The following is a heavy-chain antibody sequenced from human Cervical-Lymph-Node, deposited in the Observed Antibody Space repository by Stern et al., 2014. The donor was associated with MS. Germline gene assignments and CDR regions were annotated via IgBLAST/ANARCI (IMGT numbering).Heavy chain of an antibody. V-gene: IGHV2-70*04. Sequence: QVTLRESGPALVRPTQTLTLTCTFSGFSLTTTGIRVSWIRQPPGKALEWLARIDWYDSTCYSTSLRTRLIISKDTSKNQVVLTMTNVDPADTATYYCARTPTYRFAFDVWGQGTVVIVSS. CDR2: IDWYDST. CDR1: GFSLTTTGIR. CDR3: ARTPTYRFAFDV. D-gene: IGHD3-10*01. J-gene: IGHJ3*01.